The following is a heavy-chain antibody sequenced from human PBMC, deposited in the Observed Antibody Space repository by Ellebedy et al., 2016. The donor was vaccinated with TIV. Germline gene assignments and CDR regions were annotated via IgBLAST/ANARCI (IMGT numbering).Heavy chain of an antibody. V-gene: IGHV4-4*02. Sequence: MPGGSLRPSCAVSGGSISSSDWWSSVRQPPGKGLEWIGKIHHTGGTNYNPSLKSRVTISVDTSKNQFSLERSSVTAAETAVYYRTGNGYYCLDYWGQGTLVTVSS. CDR2: IHHTGGT. CDR3: TGNGYYCLDY. D-gene: IGHD3-22*01. J-gene: IGHJ4*02. CDR1: GGSISSSDW.